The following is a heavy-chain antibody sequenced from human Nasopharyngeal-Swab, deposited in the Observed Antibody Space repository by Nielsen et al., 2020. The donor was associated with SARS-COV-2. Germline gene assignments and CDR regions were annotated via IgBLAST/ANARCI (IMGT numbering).Heavy chain of an antibody. J-gene: IGHJ6*02. CDR3: TYSSSWYFYGMDV. V-gene: IGHV4-38-2*02. CDR2: IYHSGST. CDR1: GYSISSGYY. D-gene: IGHD6-13*01. Sequence: SETLSLTCTVTGYSISSGYYWGWIRQPPGKGLEWIGSIYHSGSTYYNPSLKSRVTISVDTSKNQFSLKRSSVTAADTAVYYCTYSSSWYFYGMDVWGQGTTVTVSS.